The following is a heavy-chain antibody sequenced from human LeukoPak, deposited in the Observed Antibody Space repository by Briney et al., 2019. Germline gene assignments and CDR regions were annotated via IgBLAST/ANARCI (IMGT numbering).Heavy chain of an antibody. CDR2: ISSSSSYI. CDR3: ARDSPYSSGWYKRFDL. Sequence: GGSLRLSCAASGFTFSSYSMNWVRQAPGKGLEWVSSISSSSSYIYYADSVKGRFTISRDNAKNSLYLQMNSLRAEDTAVYYCARDSPYSSGWYKRFDLWGRGTLVTVSS. J-gene: IGHJ2*01. V-gene: IGHV3-21*01. CDR1: GFTFSSYS. D-gene: IGHD6-19*01.